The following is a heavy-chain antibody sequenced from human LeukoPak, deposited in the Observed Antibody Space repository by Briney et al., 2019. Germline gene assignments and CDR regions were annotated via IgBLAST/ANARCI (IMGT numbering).Heavy chain of an antibody. J-gene: IGHJ4*02. Sequence: SETLSLTCSVSGDSIRSGTYYWSWIRQPAGKGLEWIGRIYTSGSTSYDPSLKSRVTISVDTSKNQFSLKLTSVTAADTAVYYCARGGGATRIDYWGQGTLVTVSS. CDR3: ARGGGATRIDY. CDR1: GDSIRSGTYY. CDR2: IYTSGST. V-gene: IGHV4-61*02. D-gene: IGHD5-12*01.